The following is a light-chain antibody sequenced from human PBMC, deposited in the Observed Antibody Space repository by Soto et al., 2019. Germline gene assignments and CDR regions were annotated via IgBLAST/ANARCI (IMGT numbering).Light chain of an antibody. CDR1: ETVRSD. Sequence: EIVLTQSPGTLSLSPGERATLSCRASETVRSDLAWYQQKPGQAPRLLIYDASTRATGIPARFSGSGSGTEFTLTISSLQSEDFAVYYCQQYNRWPPITFGQGTRLGIK. V-gene: IGKV3-15*01. J-gene: IGKJ5*01. CDR2: DAS. CDR3: QQYNRWPPIT.